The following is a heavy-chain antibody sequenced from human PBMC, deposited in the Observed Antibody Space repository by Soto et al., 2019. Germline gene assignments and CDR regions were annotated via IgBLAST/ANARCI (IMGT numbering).Heavy chain of an antibody. D-gene: IGHD3-3*01. CDR1: GFTFSNYA. J-gene: IGHJ4*02. Sequence: EVQLLESGGGLVQPGGSLRLSCAASGFTFSNYAMSWVRQAPGKGLEWVSSISGSGGSTYYADSVKGRFTVSRDNSKNTVYRKMKRRRLEDTAVYYCAKEAKRSAIHFDYGGQGTLVTVSS. CDR3: AKEAKRSAIHFDY. V-gene: IGHV3-23*01. CDR2: ISGSGGST.